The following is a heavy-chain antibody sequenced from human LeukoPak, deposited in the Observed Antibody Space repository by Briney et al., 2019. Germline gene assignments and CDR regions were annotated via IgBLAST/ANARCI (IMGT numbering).Heavy chain of an antibody. J-gene: IGHJ6*03. CDR3: ARVWVESGYLDPNLPRKRYYYYYMDV. V-gene: IGHV1-2*06. D-gene: IGHD5-12*01. Sequence: ASVKVSCKASGYTFTNYYMHWVRQAPGQGLEWMGRINPNSGGTNYAQKFQGRVTMTRDTSISTAYMELSRLRSDDTAVYYCARVWVESGYLDPNLPRKRYYYYYMDVWGKGTTVTVSS. CDR1: GYTFTNYY. CDR2: INPNSGGT.